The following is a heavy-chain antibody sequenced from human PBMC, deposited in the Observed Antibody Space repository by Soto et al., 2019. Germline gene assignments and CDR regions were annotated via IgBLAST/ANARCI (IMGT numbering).Heavy chain of an antibody. D-gene: IGHD2-15*01. CDR2: IIPILGIA. J-gene: IGHJ4*02. V-gene: IGHV1-69*02. CDR3: ARACSGGSCYQN. Sequence: ASVKVSCKASGGTFSSYTISWVRQAPGQGLEWMGRIIPILGIANYAQKFQGRVTITADKSTSTAYMELSSLRSEDTAVYYCARACSGGSCYQNWGQGTLGTVSS. CDR1: GGTFSSYT.